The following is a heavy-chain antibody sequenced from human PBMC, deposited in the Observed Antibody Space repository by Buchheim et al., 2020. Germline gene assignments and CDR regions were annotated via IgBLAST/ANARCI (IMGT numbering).Heavy chain of an antibody. CDR2: IKSDGSDT. V-gene: IGHV3-74*01. CDR3: AKDLRYCTNGVCLSGGMDV. J-gene: IGHJ6*02. Sequence: EVQLVESGGDLVQPGGSLRLSCAASGFTFSTYWMQWVRQAPGKGLVWVSRIKSDGSDTTYADSVKGRFTISRDNSKNTLYLQMNSLRAEDTAVYYCAKDLRYCTNGVCLSGGMDVWGQGTT. CDR1: GFTFSTYW. D-gene: IGHD2-8*01.